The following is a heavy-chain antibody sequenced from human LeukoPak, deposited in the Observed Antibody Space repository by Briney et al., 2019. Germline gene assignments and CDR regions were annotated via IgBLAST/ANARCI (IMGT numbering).Heavy chain of an antibody. CDR1: GGSFSGYY. V-gene: IGHV4-34*01. CDR3: ARGRGRTVVKVWFDP. Sequence: SESLSLTCAVYGGSFSGYYRSWIRQPPGKGLEWSGEINHSGSTNYNPSPKSRVTISVDTSKNQFSLKLSSVTAADTAVYYCARGRGRTVVKVWFDPWGQGTLVTVSS. CDR2: INHSGST. D-gene: IGHD4-23*01. J-gene: IGHJ5*02.